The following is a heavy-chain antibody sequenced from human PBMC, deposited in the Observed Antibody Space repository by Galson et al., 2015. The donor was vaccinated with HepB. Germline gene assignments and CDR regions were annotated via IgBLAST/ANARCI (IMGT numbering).Heavy chain of an antibody. D-gene: IGHD4/OR15-4a*01. CDR3: ASVITDDGDLYFDH. CDR1: GFTFSDYY. V-gene: IGHV3-11*03. Sequence: SLRLSCAASGFTFSDYYMSWIRQAPGKGLEWVSYISGRTTYINYEDSVKGRFTISRDNAKNSLYLQMNSLRAEDTAVYYWASVITDDGDLYFDHWGQGTLVTVSS. CDR2: ISGRTTYI. J-gene: IGHJ4*02.